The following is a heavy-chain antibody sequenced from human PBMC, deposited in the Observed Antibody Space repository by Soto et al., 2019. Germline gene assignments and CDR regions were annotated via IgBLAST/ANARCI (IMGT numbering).Heavy chain of an antibody. V-gene: IGHV3-33*01. Sequence: GGSLRLSCAASGFIFSDYGIHWVRQAPGRGLEWVALIWYDGSKKYYADSVKGRFTVSRDNINSTLYLEMNSLRVEDSAVYYCAREGAVAGSQDFWGQGTLVTVSS. CDR2: IWYDGSKK. D-gene: IGHD6-19*01. CDR3: AREGAVAGSQDF. J-gene: IGHJ4*02. CDR1: GFIFSDYG.